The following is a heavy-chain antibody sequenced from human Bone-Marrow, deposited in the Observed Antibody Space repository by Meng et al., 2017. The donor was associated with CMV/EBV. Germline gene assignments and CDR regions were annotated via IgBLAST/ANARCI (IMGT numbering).Heavy chain of an antibody. CDR1: GFTFSSYA. D-gene: IGHD6-13*01. CDR3: ARDPEYSSPRRVAFEI. J-gene: IGHJ3*02. V-gene: IGHV3-30-3*01. CDR2: ISNDGSNK. Sequence: SLQISCAASGFTFSSYAMHWVRQAPGKGLECVEVISNDGSNKYYADSVKGRFTISRDNSKNTLYLQMNIKRAEDTAVYYCARDPEYSSPRRVAFEIWGQGTMVTVSS.